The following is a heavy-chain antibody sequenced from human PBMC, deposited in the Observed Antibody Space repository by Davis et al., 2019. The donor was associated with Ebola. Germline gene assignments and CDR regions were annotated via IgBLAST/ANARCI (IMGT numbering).Heavy chain of an antibody. J-gene: IGHJ6*02. CDR1: GYTFTSYA. CDR3: ARGKIVVVPADVVHYYGMDV. D-gene: IGHD2-2*01. Sequence: ASVTVSCKASGYTFTSYAMHWVRQSPGQRLEWMGWINAGNGNTKYSQKFQGRVTITRDTSASTAYMELSSLRSEDTAVYYCARGKIVVVPADVVHYYGMDVWGQGTMVTVSS. CDR2: INAGNGNT. V-gene: IGHV1-3*01.